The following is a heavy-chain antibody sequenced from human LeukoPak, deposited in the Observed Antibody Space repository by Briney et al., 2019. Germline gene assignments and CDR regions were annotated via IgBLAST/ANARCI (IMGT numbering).Heavy chain of an antibody. D-gene: IGHD2-21*02. J-gene: IGHJ4*02. CDR2: ISGSGGST. CDR3: AKSPTYCGVDCYSTFDY. V-gene: IGHV3-23*01. Sequence: GGSLRLSYAASGFTFSSYAMSWVRQAPGKGLGWVSAISGSGGSTYDADSVKGRFTISRDNSKNTLYLQMNSLRAEDTAVYYCAKSPTYCGVDCYSTFDYWGQGTLVTVSS. CDR1: GFTFSSYA.